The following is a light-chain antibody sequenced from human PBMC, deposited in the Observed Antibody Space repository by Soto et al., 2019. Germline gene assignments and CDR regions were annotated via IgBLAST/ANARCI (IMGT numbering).Light chain of an antibody. CDR2: DVS. J-gene: IGLJ1*01. CDR3: CSYAGTFYV. V-gene: IGLV2-11*01. CDR1: SSDFGGYNY. Sequence: QSVVTQPRSVSGSPGQSVTISCTGTSSDFGGYNYVSWYQHHPGKAPKLMIYDVSERPSGVPDRFSGSKSGNTASLTISGLQAEDEADYYCCSYAGTFYVFGTGTKVTV.